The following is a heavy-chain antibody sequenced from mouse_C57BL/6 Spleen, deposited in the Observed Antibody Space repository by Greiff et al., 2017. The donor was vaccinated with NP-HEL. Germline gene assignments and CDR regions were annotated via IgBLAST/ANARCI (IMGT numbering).Heavy chain of an antibody. D-gene: IGHD2-5*01. CDR2: IDPSDSYT. Sequence: QFQLQQPGAELVKPGASVKLSCKASCYTFTSYWMQWVKQRPGQGLEWIGEIDPSDSYTNYNQKFKGKATLTVDTSSSTAYMQLSSLTSEDSAVYYCARIYYSNFHFDYWGQGTTLTVSS. J-gene: IGHJ2*01. CDR3: ARIYYSNFHFDY. CDR1: CYTFTSYW. V-gene: IGHV1-50*01.